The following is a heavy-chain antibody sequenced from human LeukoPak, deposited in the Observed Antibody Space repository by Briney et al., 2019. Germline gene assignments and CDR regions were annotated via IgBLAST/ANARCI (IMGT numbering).Heavy chain of an antibody. V-gene: IGHV1-69-2*01. CDR1: GYTFTDYY. Sequence: GATVKISCKVSGYTFTDYYMHWVQQAPGKGLEWMGLVDPEDGETIYAEKFQGRVTITADTSTDTAYMELSSLRSEDTAVYYCARGPYSSSSVWLSYWGQGTLVTVSS. D-gene: IGHD6-6*01. J-gene: IGHJ4*02. CDR3: ARGPYSSSSVWLSY. CDR2: VDPEDGET.